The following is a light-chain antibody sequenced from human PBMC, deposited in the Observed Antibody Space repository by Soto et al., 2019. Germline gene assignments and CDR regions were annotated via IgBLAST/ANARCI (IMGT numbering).Light chain of an antibody. CDR1: QSVSSSY. CDR3: QHYVSSPWT. CDR2: GAS. Sequence: EIVLTQSPGNLSLSPGERATLSCRASQSVSSSYLAWYQQKPGQAPRLLIYGASIRATGIPDRFSGSGSGTDFTLSISRLEPEDFAVYYCQHYVSSPWTFGQGTKVEIK. J-gene: IGKJ1*01. V-gene: IGKV3-20*01.